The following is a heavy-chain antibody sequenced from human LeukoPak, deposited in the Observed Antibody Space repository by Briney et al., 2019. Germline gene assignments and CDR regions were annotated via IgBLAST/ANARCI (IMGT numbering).Heavy chain of an antibody. V-gene: IGHV4-4*07. D-gene: IGHD2-15*01. Sequence: SETLSLTRTVSGGSISSYYWSWIRQPAGKGLEWIGRIYTSGSTNYNPSLKSRVTMSVDTSKNQFSLKLSSVTAADTAVYYCAREGAYCSGGSCYSPYCYGMDVWGQGTTVTVSS. CDR2: IYTSGST. CDR3: AREGAYCSGGSCYSPYCYGMDV. J-gene: IGHJ6*02. CDR1: GGSISSYY.